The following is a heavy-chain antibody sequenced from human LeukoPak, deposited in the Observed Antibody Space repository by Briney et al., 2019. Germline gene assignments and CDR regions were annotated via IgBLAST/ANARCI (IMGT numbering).Heavy chain of an antibody. J-gene: IGHJ4*02. V-gene: IGHV4-38-2*01. D-gene: IGHD3-16*01. CDR2: IYHSGST. Sequence: SETLSLTCAVSGYSISSGYYWGWIRQPPGKGLEWIGSIYHSGSTYYNPSLKSRVTISVDTSKNQFSLKLSSVTAADTAVYYCARHEGPWGYFDYWGQGTLVTVSS. CDR1: GYSISSGYY. CDR3: ARHEGPWGYFDY.